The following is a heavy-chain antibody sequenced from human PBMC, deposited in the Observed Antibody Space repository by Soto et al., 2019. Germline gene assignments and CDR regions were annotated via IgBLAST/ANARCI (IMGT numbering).Heavy chain of an antibody. CDR1: GYVFTSFW. V-gene: IGHV5-51*01. CDR2: IYPDDSDT. Sequence: PGESLKISCKGSGYVFTSFWIAWVRQMPGKGLEWMGLIYPDDSDTRYSPSFQGQVTISADKSISTAYLQWSSLKASDTAIYYCASPRGYSFSPFDFWGQGTVVTVSS. D-gene: IGHD5-18*01. CDR3: ASPRGYSFSPFDF. J-gene: IGHJ4*02.